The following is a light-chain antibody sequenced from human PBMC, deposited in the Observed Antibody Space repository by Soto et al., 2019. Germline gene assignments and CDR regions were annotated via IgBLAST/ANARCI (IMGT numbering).Light chain of an antibody. V-gene: IGLV1-40*01. Sequence: QSVLTQPPSVSGAPGQRVTISCTGSSSNIGAGYDVHWYQQLPGTAPKLLIYGNSNRPSGVPDRFPGSKSGTSASLAITRLQAGDDADYYCQSYDSSLSDSVFGGGTKLTVL. J-gene: IGLJ2*01. CDR3: QSYDSSLSDSV. CDR1: SSNIGAGYD. CDR2: GNS.